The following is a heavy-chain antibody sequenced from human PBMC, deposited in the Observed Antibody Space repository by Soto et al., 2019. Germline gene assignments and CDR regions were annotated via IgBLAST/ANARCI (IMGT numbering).Heavy chain of an antibody. CDR2: IWYDGSNK. J-gene: IGHJ4*02. D-gene: IGHD6-13*01. CDR3: ARGKGGIAAAGTWPVLDY. V-gene: IGHV3-33*01. Sequence: QVQLVESGGGVVQPGRSLRLSCAASGFTFSSYGMHWVRQAPGKGLEWVAVIWYDGSNKYYADSVKGRFTISRDNSKNTLYLQMNSLRAEDTAVYYCARGKGGIAAAGTWPVLDYWGQGTLVTVSS. CDR1: GFTFSSYG.